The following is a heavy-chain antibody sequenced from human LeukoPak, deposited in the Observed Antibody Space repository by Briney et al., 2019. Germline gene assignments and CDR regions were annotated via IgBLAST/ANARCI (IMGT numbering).Heavy chain of an antibody. V-gene: IGHV4-34*01. CDR2: ITHSGST. CDR1: GGSFSGYY. J-gene: IGHJ6*02. Sequence: SETLSLTCAVYGGSFSGYYWSWIRQPPGKGLEWIGEITHSGSTNYDPSLRSRVTISVDTSNNHFSLKLNSVTAADTAVYYCARGLTNMDVWGQGTTVTVSS. CDR3: ARGLTNMDV. D-gene: IGHD4-11*01.